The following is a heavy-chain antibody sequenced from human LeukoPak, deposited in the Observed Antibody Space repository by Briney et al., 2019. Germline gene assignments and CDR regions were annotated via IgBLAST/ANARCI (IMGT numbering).Heavy chain of an antibody. CDR1: GYTFTNSD. CDR2: ISAYNGNT. V-gene: IGHV1-18*01. Sequence: GASVKVSCKASGYTFTNSDISWVRQAPGQGLEWMGWISAYNGNTNYAQKLQGRVTMTTDTSTSTAYMELRSLRSDDTAVYYCARAVPAAMGGDYWGQGTLVTVSS. J-gene: IGHJ4*02. CDR3: ARAVPAAMGGDY. D-gene: IGHD2-2*01.